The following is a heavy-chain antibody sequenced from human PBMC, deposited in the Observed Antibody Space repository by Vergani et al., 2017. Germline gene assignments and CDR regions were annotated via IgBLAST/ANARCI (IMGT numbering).Heavy chain of an antibody. J-gene: IGHJ4*02. D-gene: IGHD3-16*02. CDR2: ISSSSSYI. CDR3: ARDTFGGVIDTPDY. Sequence: EELLVQSGGGLVQPGGSLKLSCVASGCTFSGSAIHWVRQAPGKGLEWVSSISSSSSYIYYADSVKGRFTISRDNAKNSLYLQMNSLRAEDTAVYYCARDTFGGVIDTPDYWGQGTLVTVSS. CDR1: GCTFSGSA. V-gene: IGHV3-21*01.